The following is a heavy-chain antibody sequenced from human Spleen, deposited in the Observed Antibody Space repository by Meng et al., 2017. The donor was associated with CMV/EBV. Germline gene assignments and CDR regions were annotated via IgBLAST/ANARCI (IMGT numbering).Heavy chain of an antibody. V-gene: IGHV3-53*01. Sequence: GESLKISCAASGFTVSSSYMSWVRQAPGKGLEWVSVVYSGGNTYYADSVKGRFTISRDNSENTLYLQMNSLRAEDTAVYYCARWGAYTNYVDSWGQGTLVTVSS. CDR3: ARWGAYTNYVDS. J-gene: IGHJ4*02. D-gene: IGHD3-16*01. CDR2: VYSGGNT. CDR1: GFTVSSSY.